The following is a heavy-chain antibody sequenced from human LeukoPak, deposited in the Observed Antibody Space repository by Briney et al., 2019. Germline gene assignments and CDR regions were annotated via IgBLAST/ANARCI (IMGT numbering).Heavy chain of an antibody. CDR1: GFTFSSYW. CDR2: MKYDGSNK. CDR3: GTSLDAAINT. D-gene: IGHD5-18*01. Sequence: PGGSLRLSCEASGFTFSSYWMTWVRQAPGKGLEWLANMKYDGSNKFYAASVKGRFTISRDNARNSLYLQMNSLRVEDTALYYCGTSLDAAINTGGQGVLVTVSS. V-gene: IGHV3-7*01. J-gene: IGHJ4*02.